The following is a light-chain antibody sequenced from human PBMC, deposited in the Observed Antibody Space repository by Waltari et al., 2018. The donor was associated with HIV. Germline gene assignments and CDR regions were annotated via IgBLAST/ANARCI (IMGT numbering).Light chain of an antibody. V-gene: IGLV9-49*01. J-gene: IGLJ1*01. CDR2: VGTGGIVG. CDR1: SGYSNYK. CDR3: GAEHGSGCNFPLYV. Sequence: QPVLTQPPSASASLGASVTLTCTLSSGYSNYKVDWYQQRPGKGHRFVMRVGTGGIVGSKGDGIPVRFSCLGSSLNPSLTIKNIQEEDESDYHCGAEHGSGCNFPLYVFGTGTKVTV.